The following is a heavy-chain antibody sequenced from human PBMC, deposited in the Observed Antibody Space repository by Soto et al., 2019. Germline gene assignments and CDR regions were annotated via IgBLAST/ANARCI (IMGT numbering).Heavy chain of an antibody. J-gene: IGHJ4*02. CDR1: GFTFINYA. D-gene: IGHD4-17*01. CDR2: ISYDGSNK. Sequence: QVQLVESGGGVVQPGRSLRLSCAASGFTFINYAMHWVRQAPGKGLEWVAVISYDGSNKYYADSVKGRFTISRDNSKNTMYLQMTRLSAEDTAVYHCARDQVKGTMTILWGQGTLVTVSS. CDR3: ARDQVKGTMTIL. V-gene: IGHV3-30-3*01.